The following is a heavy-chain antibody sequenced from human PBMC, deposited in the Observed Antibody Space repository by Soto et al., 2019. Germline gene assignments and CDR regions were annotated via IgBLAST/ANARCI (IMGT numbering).Heavy chain of an antibody. CDR2: ISAYNGNT. V-gene: IGHV1-18*01. Sequence: ASVKVSCKASGYTFTSYGISWVRQAPGQGLEWMGWISAYNGNTNYAQKLQGRVTMTTDTSTSTAYMELRSLRSDDTAVYYCARRLSIAAARSRFDPWGQGTLVTVSS. CDR1: GYTFTSYG. CDR3: ARRLSIAAARSRFDP. J-gene: IGHJ5*02. D-gene: IGHD6-13*01.